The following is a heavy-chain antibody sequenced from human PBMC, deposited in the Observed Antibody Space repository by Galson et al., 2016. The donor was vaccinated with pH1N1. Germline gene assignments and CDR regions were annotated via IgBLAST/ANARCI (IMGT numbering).Heavy chain of an antibody. CDR3: ARHSTSGFPTIEVAARRRPSDV. CDR1: GGSFRGYY. J-gene: IGHJ3*01. D-gene: IGHD6-19*01. Sequence: TCAVYGGSFRGYYWSWIRQSPEKGLEWIGEINHGGSTNYNPSLEGRVALSLDTSKNQFSLRLMAVTAADTAVYFCARHSTSGFPTIEVAARRRPSDVWGQGTLVTVSS. CDR2: INHGGST. V-gene: IGHV4-34*01.